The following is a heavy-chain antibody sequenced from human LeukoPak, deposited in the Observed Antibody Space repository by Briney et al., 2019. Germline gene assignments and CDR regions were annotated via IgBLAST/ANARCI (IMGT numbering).Heavy chain of an antibody. J-gene: IGHJ4*02. CDR2: INHSGST. D-gene: IGHD6-19*01. V-gene: IGHV4-34*01. CDR1: GGSFSGYY. CDR3: ARHIGGWYGFHFDY. Sequence: PSETLSLTCAVYGGSFSGYYWSWIRQPPGKGLEWIGEINHSGSTNYNPSLKSRVTISVDTSKNQFSLKLSSVTAADTAVYYCARHIGGWYGFHFDYWGQGTLVTVSS.